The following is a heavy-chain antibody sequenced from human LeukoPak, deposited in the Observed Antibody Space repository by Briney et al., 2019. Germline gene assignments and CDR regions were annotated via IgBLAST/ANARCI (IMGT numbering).Heavy chain of an antibody. CDR2: IIHTVGKA. CDR1: RGTFRRYA. D-gene: IGHD6-13*01. J-gene: IGHJ6*03. CDR3: ARLIEAAGTDPYYYHYMVV. Sequence: SSVQVSCLACRGTFRRYAFRCLRQAPGQEREGMGVIIHTVGKANYAQKFQGRDIITTDESTSTVYMEVSSLISEDTAVYYCARLIEAAGTDPYYYHYMVVWDKGTTVTVSS. V-gene: IGHV1-69*05.